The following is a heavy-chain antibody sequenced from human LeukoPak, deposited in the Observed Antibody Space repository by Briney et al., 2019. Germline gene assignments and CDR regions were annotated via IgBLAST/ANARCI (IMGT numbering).Heavy chain of an antibody. J-gene: IGHJ4*02. Sequence: KPSETLSLTCAVSGYSISSGYYWGWIRQPPGKGLEWIGSIYHSGGTYYNPSLKSRVTISVDTSKNQFSLKLSSVTAADTAVYYCARHYCSGGSCYPPFDYWGQGTLVTVSS. CDR3: ARHYCSGGSCYPPFDY. CDR2: IYHSGGT. V-gene: IGHV4-38-2*01. D-gene: IGHD2-15*01. CDR1: GYSISSGYY.